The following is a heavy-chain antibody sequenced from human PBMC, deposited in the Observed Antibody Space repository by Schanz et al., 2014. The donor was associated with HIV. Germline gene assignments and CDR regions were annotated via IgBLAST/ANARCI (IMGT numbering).Heavy chain of an antibody. CDR1: GGTFSIYA. D-gene: IGHD2-15*01. J-gene: IGHJ4*02. Sequence: QVQLVQSGSEVKKPGSSVKVSCKASGGTFSIYAISWVRQAPGQGLEWMGWINPNSGGTNYAQKFQGRVTMTRDTSISTAYMELSRLRSDDTAVYYCARGRSGYCSGGSCPYGRYYFDYWGQGTLVTVSS. CDR2: INPNSGGT. CDR3: ARGRSGYCSGGSCPYGRYYFDY. V-gene: IGHV1-2*02.